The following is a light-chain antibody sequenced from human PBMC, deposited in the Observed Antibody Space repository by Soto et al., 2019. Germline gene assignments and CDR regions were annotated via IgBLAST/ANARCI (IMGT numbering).Light chain of an antibody. V-gene: IGKV3-15*01. Sequence: EIELAQSPATLSASVGERVTITCRASQSVDINLAWYQQKPGQAPRPLIYGASTRAADMPGRFSGRGSGTEFTLTISSLQSEDYAVYYCQQYGDWPRTFGQGTKVDI. CDR1: QSVDIN. CDR3: QQYGDWPRT. CDR2: GAS. J-gene: IGKJ1*01.